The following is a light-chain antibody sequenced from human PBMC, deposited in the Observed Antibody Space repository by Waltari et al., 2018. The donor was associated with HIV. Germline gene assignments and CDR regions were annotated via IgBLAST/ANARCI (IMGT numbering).Light chain of an antibody. V-gene: IGLV3-21*02. CDR1: KIGLKS. CDR2: NDG. Sequence: SYVLTQPPSVSVAPGQTANITCEGDKIGLKSVHWYRQKPGQAPVLVVQNDGDRPSGIHDRIIGFFSATTATLTSNRVEAADEGDYFCQVWQTSAHVVFGGGTKLTGL. CDR3: QVWQTSAHVV. J-gene: IGLJ2*01.